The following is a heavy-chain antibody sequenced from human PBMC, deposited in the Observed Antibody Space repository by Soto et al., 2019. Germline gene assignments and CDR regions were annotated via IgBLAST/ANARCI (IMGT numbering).Heavy chain of an antibody. J-gene: IGHJ4*02. CDR1: GGSISNYY. Sequence: SETLSLTCTVSGGSISNYYWSWIRQPPGKGLEWIGYIYYSGSINYNPSLKSRVTIPEDTSKNQFSLKMSSVTAADTAVYYCAREIAVAGTHYFDYWGQGTLVTVSS. V-gene: IGHV4-59*01. CDR3: AREIAVAGTHYFDY. D-gene: IGHD6-19*01. CDR2: IYYSGSI.